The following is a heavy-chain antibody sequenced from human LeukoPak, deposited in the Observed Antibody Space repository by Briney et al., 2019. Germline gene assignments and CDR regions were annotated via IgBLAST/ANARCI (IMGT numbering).Heavy chain of an antibody. V-gene: IGHV3-23*01. D-gene: IGHD6-19*01. CDR3: TIDLMTGFSSGWHFAY. Sequence: GGPLRLSCAASGLTFKNFAMSWVRQAPGKGLEWLAVSSGDEDSIHYADSVRGHFVISTDNSENTSYLHMNSLRAEDTAVYYCTIDLMTGFSSGWHFAYWGQGTLVTVSS. J-gene: IGHJ4*02. CDR2: SSGDEDSI. CDR1: GLTFKNFA.